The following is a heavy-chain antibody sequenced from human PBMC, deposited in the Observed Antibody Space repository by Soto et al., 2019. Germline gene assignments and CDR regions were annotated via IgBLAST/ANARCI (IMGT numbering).Heavy chain of an antibody. D-gene: IGHD1-20*01. CDR2: IYYSGST. CDR3: ARVSITGTLDY. CDR1: GCSVSSGSYY. J-gene: IGHJ4*02. Sequence: ETLSLTCTVSGCSVSSGSYYWSWIRQPPGKGLEWIGYIYYSGSTNYNPSLKSRVTISVDTSKNQFSLKLSSVTAADTAVYYCARVSITGTLDYWGQGTLVTVSS. V-gene: IGHV4-61*01.